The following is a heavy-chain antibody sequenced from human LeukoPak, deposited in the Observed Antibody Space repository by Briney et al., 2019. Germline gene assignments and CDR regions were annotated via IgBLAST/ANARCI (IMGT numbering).Heavy chain of an antibody. CDR2: IIPIFGTA. J-gene: IGHJ4*02. CDR3: ARGPDYYDSSGYPDY. Sequence: SVKVSCKASGGTFSSYAISWVRQAPGQGLEWMGGIIPIFGTANYAQKFQGRVTITTDESTSTAYMELSSLRSEDTAVYYCARGPDYYDSSGYPDYWGQGTLVTVSS. CDR1: GGTFSSYA. D-gene: IGHD3-22*01. V-gene: IGHV1-69*05.